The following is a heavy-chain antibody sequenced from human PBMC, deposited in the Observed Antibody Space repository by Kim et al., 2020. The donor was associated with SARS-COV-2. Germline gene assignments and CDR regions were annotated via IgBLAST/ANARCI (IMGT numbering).Heavy chain of an antibody. V-gene: IGHV3-23*01. D-gene: IGHD3-10*01. CDR3: AKGCSSASCYSFDY. CDR2: IVGSGGNT. CDR1: GFTFSNFA. Sequence: GGSLRLSCAASGFTFSNFAMSWVRQAPGKGLEWVSAIVGSGGNTYYADSVKGRFTLSRDNSKNTLYLQMNSLRVEDTAIYYCAKGCSSASCYSFDYWGQGALVTVSS. J-gene: IGHJ4*02.